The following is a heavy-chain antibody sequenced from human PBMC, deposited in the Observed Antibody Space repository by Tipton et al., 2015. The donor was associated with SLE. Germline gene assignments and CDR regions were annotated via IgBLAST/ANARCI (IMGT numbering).Heavy chain of an antibody. V-gene: IGHV4-38-2*02. CDR1: GYSISSGYY. J-gene: IGHJ4*02. CDR3: ARGPLPYGSGSYFDD. D-gene: IGHD3-10*01. CDR2: IYHSEST. Sequence: TLSLTCTVSGYSISSGYYWGWIRQPPRRGLEWIGNIYHSESTYYNPSLRSRVTISLDRSKNQFSLRLSSVTAADTAVYYCARGPLPYGSGSYFDDWGQGTLVTVSS.